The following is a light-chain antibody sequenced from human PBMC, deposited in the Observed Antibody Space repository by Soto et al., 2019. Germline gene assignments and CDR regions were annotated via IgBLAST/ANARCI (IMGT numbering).Light chain of an antibody. J-gene: IGKJ2*01. CDR1: QSVSSSS. V-gene: IGKV3-20*01. CDR3: QHYGTSPPYT. Sequence: EIVLTQSPGTLSLSPGERATLSCRASQSVSSSSLAWYQQKPGQAPRLLIHGASTRATGIPDRFSGSGSGTDFTLIISRLEPEDFAVYCCQHYGTSPPYTFAQGTKVEIK. CDR2: GAS.